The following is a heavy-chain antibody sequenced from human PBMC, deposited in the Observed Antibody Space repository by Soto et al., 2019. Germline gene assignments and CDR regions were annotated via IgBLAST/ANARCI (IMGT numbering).Heavy chain of an antibody. CDR2: ISGSGGST. CDR1: GFTFSSYA. CDR3: AKVPGYYDSSGYFDY. Sequence: GGSLRLSCAASGFTFSSYAMSWVRQAPGKGLEWVSAISGSGGSTYYADSVKGRFTISRDNSKNTLYLQMNSLRAEDTAVYYCAKVPGYYDSSGYFDYWGQGTLVTVSS. J-gene: IGHJ4*02. D-gene: IGHD3-22*01. V-gene: IGHV3-23*01.